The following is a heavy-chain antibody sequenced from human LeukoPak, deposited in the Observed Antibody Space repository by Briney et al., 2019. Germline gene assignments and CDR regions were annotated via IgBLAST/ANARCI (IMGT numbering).Heavy chain of an antibody. J-gene: IGHJ3*02. CDR2: IIPIFGTA. CDR1: GGTFSSYA. CDR3: ARGLVYYYDSSGYYDAFDI. V-gene: IGHV1-69*05. D-gene: IGHD3-22*01. Sequence: ASVTPSCKASGGTFSSYAISWVRQAPGQGLEWMGRIIPIFGTANYAQKFQGRVTITTDESTSTAYMELSSLRSEDTAVYYCARGLVYYYDSSGYYDAFDIWGQGTMVTVSS.